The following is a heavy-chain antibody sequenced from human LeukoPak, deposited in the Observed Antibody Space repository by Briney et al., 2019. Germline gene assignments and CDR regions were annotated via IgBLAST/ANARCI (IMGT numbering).Heavy chain of an antibody. J-gene: IGHJ4*02. CDR3: ARGLLLRWLQLDSGLD. Sequence: ASVKVSCKASGYTFTNYGISWVRQAPGQGLECMGWISAYNGNTKYVQKFQGRVTMTTDTSTSTAYMELRSLRSDDTAVYYCARGLLLRWLQLDSGLDWGQGTLVTVSS. CDR2: ISAYNGNT. D-gene: IGHD5-24*01. V-gene: IGHV1-18*01. CDR1: GYTFTNYG.